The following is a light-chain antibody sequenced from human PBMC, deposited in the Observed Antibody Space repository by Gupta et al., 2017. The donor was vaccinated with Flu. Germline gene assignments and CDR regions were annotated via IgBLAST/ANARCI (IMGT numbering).Light chain of an antibody. Sequence: QSALTPPPSASGSPGPSVTSSCTGTSGDFGSYNYVSWYQQHPGKAPKLIIYEVTKRPSGVPDRLSGSKSGNTASLTVTGLQDEEEADYYCSSYAGSNIEVEFGGGTKLTVL. J-gene: IGLJ2*01. CDR3: SSYAGSNIEVE. V-gene: IGLV2-8*01. CDR1: SGDFGSYNY. CDR2: EVT.